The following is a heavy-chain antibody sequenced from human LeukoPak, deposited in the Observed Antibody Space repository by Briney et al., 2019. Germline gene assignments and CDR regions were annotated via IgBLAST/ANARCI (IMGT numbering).Heavy chain of an antibody. CDR1: GFTFSDPW. V-gene: IGHV3-7*01. J-gene: IGHJ4*02. D-gene: IGHD6-25*01. Sequence: GGSLRLSCAASGFTFSDPWMTWVRQAPGKGPEWVATIEPDGSVKYYVDSVKGRFTISRDNADNSLYLQMNSLRGEDTAVYFCARGGSDSSRYWLYWGQGTLVTVSS. CDR3: ARGGSDSSRYWLY. CDR2: IEPDGSVK.